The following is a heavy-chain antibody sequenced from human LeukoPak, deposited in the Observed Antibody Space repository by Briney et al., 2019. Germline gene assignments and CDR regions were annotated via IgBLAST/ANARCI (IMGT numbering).Heavy chain of an antibody. V-gene: IGHV4-59*12. CDR1: GGSISSYY. CDR2: LYYSGST. CDR3: ARGLRITMIVVVKGFDY. D-gene: IGHD3-22*01. J-gene: IGHJ4*02. Sequence: KTSETLSLTCTVSGGSISSYYWSWIRQPPGKGLEWIGYLYYSGSTNYNPSLKSRVTISVDTSKDQLSLKLSSVTAADTAVYYCARGLRITMIVVVKGFDYWGQGTLVTVSS.